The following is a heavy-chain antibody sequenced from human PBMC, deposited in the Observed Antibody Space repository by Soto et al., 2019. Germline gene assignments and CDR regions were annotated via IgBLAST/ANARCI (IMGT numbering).Heavy chain of an antibody. CDR1: GGSISSYY. V-gene: IGHV4-59*08. J-gene: IGHJ4*02. Sequence: SETLSLTCTVSGGSISSYYWSWIRQPPGKGLEWIGYIYYSGSTNYNPSLKSRVTISVDTSKNQFSLKLSSVTAADTAVYYCARVRYCSGGSCYFLPGIYYWGQGTLVPVSS. CDR2: IYYSGST. CDR3: ARVRYCSGGSCYFLPGIYY. D-gene: IGHD2-15*01.